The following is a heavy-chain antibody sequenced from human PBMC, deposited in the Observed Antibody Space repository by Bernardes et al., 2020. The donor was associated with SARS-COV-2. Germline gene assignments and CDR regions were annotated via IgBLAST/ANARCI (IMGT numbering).Heavy chain of an antibody. CDR2: IKSKTDGGTT. J-gene: IGHJ3*02. Sequence: GGSLRLSCAASGFTFSNAWMSWVRQAPGKGLEWVGRIKSKTDGGTTDYAAPVKGRFTISRDDSKNTLYLQMNSLKTEDTAVYYCTKRYFDWLLYYRDAFDIWGQGTMVTVSS. D-gene: IGHD3-9*01. CDR3: TKRYFDWLLYYRDAFDI. CDR1: GFTFSNAW. V-gene: IGHV3-15*01.